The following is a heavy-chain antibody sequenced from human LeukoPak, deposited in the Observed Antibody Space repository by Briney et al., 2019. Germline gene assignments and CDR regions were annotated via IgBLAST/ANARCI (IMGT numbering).Heavy chain of an antibody. Sequence: QAGGSLRLSCAASGFTVSSNYMSWVRQAPGKGLEWVSVIYSGGSTYYADSVKGRVTISRDNSKNTLYLQMNSLRAEDTAVYYCARHQCSSTSCYYYYGMDVWGQGTTVTVSS. CDR1: GFTVSSNY. J-gene: IGHJ6*02. D-gene: IGHD2-2*01. V-gene: IGHV3-53*01. CDR2: IYSGGST. CDR3: ARHQCSSTSCYYYYGMDV.